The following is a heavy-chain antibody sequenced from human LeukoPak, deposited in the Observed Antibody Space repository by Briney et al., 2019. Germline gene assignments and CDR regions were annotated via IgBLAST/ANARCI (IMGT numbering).Heavy chain of an antibody. CDR3: AVTADVRGFDMDV. J-gene: IGHJ6*02. CDR1: GYTFTGYY. D-gene: IGHD3-10*02. V-gene: IGHV1-2*02. Sequence: VASVKVSCKASGYTFTGYYMHWVRQAPGQGLEWMGWINPNSGGTNYAQKFQGRVTMTRDTSISTAYMELSRLRSDDTAVYYCAVTADVRGFDMDVWGQGTTVTVSS. CDR2: INPNSGGT.